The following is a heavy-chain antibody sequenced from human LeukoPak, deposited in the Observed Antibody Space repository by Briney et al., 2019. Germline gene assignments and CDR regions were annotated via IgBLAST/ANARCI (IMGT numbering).Heavy chain of an antibody. CDR1: GFTFSSYS. J-gene: IGHJ6*02. V-gene: IGHV3-21*04. CDR3: AKDSYSSSFGQYYYYYYGMDV. D-gene: IGHD6-13*01. Sequence: GGSLRLSCAASGFTFSSYSMNWVRQAPGKGLEWVSSISSSSSYIYYADSVKGRFTISRDNAKNSLYLQMNSLRAEDTALYYCAKDSYSSSFGQYYYYYYGMDVWGQGTTVTVSS. CDR2: ISSSSSYI.